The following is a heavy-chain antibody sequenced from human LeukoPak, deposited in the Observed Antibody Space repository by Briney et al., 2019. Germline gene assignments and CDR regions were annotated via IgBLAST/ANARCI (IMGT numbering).Heavy chain of an antibody. CDR1: GFTFSSYW. Sequence: GGSLRLSCAASGFTFSSYWMSWVRQAPGKGLEWVANIKQDGSEKYYVDSVKGRFTISRDNAKNSLYLQMNSLRAEDTALYYCAKANDYGGNSIDAFDIWGQGTMVTVSS. CDR3: AKANDYGGNSIDAFDI. J-gene: IGHJ3*02. CDR2: IKQDGSEK. D-gene: IGHD4-23*01. V-gene: IGHV3-7*03.